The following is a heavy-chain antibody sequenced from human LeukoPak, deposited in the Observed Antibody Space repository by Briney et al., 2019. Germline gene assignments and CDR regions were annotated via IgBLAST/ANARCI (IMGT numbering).Heavy chain of an antibody. J-gene: IGHJ4*02. CDR1: GFTFSSYA. Sequence: GGSLRLSCAASGFTFSSYAMSWVRQAPGKGLEWVSAISGSGGSTYYADSVKGRFTISRDNAKNSLYLQMNSLRAEDTAVYYCATEPYYYDSSGYYYWGQGTLVTVSS. CDR2: ISGSGGST. CDR3: ATEPYYYDSSGYYY. D-gene: IGHD3-22*01. V-gene: IGHV3-23*01.